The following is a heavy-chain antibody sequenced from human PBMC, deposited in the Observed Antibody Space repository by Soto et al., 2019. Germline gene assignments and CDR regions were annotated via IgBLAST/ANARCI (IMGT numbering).Heavy chain of an antibody. Sequence: QVQLVQSGAEVKKPGASVRVSCKTSGYTFSNYGISWVRQAPGQGLEWMGWISADNVHTNITQKLQGRVTMTTDTSTSTAYMELRSLRSDDTAVYYCAREERRAMAGDNWFDTWGQGILVTVSS. V-gene: IGHV1-18*01. CDR2: ISADNVHT. CDR3: AREERRAMAGDNWFDT. D-gene: IGHD6-19*01. CDR1: GYTFSNYG. J-gene: IGHJ5*02.